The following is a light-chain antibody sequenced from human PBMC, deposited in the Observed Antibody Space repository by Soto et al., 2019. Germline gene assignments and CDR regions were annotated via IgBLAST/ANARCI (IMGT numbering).Light chain of an antibody. CDR1: SSDVGSYNL. J-gene: IGLJ2*01. CDR2: EGS. V-gene: IGLV2-23*01. Sequence: QSVLTQPASVSGSPGQSITISCTGTSSDVGSYNLVSWYQQHPGKAPKLMIYEGSKRPSGVSNPFSGSKSGNTASLTISGLQAEDEADYYCCSYAGSSTPDVVFGGGTKLTVL. CDR3: CSYAGSSTPDVV.